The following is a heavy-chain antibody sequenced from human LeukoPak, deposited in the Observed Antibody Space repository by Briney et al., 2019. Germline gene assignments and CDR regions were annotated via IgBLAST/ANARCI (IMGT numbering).Heavy chain of an antibody. J-gene: IGHJ4*02. CDR1: GFTFSSYG. D-gene: IGHD6-19*01. V-gene: IGHV3-30*03. CDR3: ARDTTFDSSGWSYYFDY. Sequence: GGSLRLSCAASGFTFSSYGMHWVRQAPGKGLEWVAVISYDGSNKYYADSVKGRFTISRDNSKNTLYLQMNSLRAEDTAVYYCARDTTFDSSGWSYYFDYWGQGTLVTVSS. CDR2: ISYDGSNK.